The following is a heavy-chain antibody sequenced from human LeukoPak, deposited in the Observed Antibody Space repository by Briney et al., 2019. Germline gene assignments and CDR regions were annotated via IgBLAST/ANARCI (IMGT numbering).Heavy chain of an antibody. CDR3: ATSRGYYYDSSGYYYVRGGAFDI. CDR2: ISWNSGSI. Sequence: PGRSLRLSCAASGFTFSSYGMHWVRQAPGKGLEWVSGISWNSGSIGYADSVKGRFTISRDSAKNSLYLQMNSLRAEDMALYYCATSRGYYYDSSGYYYVRGGAFDIWGQGTMVTVSS. D-gene: IGHD3-22*01. CDR1: GFTFSSYG. J-gene: IGHJ3*02. V-gene: IGHV3-9*03.